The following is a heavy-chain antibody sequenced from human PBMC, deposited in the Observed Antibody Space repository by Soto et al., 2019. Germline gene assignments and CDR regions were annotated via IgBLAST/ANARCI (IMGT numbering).Heavy chain of an antibody. CDR2: IYHSGRT. J-gene: IGHJ4*02. CDR3: ARRVVAYTGFDY. Sequence: SETLSLTCDVSGYSISNGYFWAWIRQPPGKGLEWIGSIYHSGRTYYNPSLKSRLTTSVDTPKNQFSLKLSSVTAADTAMYYCARRVVAYTGFDYWGQGTLVTVSS. CDR1: GYSISNGYF. V-gene: IGHV4-38-2*01. D-gene: IGHD2-21*01.